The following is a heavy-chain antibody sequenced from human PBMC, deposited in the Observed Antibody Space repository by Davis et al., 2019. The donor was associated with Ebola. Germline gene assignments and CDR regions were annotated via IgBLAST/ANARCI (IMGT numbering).Heavy chain of an antibody. J-gene: IGHJ2*01. CDR2: IYARNGNT. CDR3: ARYSSSSWTYWYFDL. D-gene: IGHD6-13*01. CDR1: GYSFTSYA. Sequence: ASVKVSCKASGYSFTSYAMHWVRQAPGQRPQWMRSIYARNGNTKYSQKFQGRVTITSDTSASTAYMELSSLRSEDTAVYYCARYSSSSWTYWYFDLWGRGTLVTVSS. V-gene: IGHV1-3*01.